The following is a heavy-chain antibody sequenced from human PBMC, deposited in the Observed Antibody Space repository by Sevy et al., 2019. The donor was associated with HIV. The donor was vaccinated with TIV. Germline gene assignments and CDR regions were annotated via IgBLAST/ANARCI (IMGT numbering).Heavy chain of an antibody. D-gene: IGHD5-18*01. J-gene: IGHJ4*02. CDR3: VREGVGGYSYGFDY. Sequence: GGSLRLSCAASGFSFSIYWMHWVRQVPGKGLVWVSRINSDGSSTRYADSVKGRFTFSRDNAKNTLFLQMNSLRVEDTAVHYCVREGVGGYSYGFDYWGQGTLVTVSS. CDR1: GFSFSIYW. CDR2: INSDGSST. V-gene: IGHV3-74*01.